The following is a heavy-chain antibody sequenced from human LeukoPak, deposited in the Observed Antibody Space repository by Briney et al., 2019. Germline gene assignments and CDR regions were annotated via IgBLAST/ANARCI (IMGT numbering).Heavy chain of an antibody. D-gene: IGHD6-13*01. J-gene: IGHJ6*03. V-gene: IGHV4-39*07. CDR2: IYSSGST. Sequence: SETLSLTCNVSGVSISSSSYYWGWIRQPPGKGLEWIGSIYSSGSTYYNSSLKSRVTISIDTSKNQVSLKMSSVTAADTAVYYCARGGSSWYWSHYYYYMDVWGKGTTVTVSS. CDR3: ARGGSSWYWSHYYYYMDV. CDR1: GVSISSSSYY.